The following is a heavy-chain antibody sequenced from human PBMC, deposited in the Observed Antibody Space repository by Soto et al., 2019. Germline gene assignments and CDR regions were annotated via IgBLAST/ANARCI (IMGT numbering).Heavy chain of an antibody. J-gene: IGHJ4*02. CDR2: ISAYNGNT. CDR3: ARLSLYYDFWSGYHRGRYYFDY. CDR1: GYTFTSYG. D-gene: IGHD3-3*01. V-gene: IGHV1-18*01. Sequence: ASVKVSCKASGYTFTSYGISWVRQAPGQGLEWMGWISAYNGNTNYAQKLQGRVTMTTDTSTSTAYMELRSLRSDDTAVYYCARLSLYYDFWSGYHRGRYYFDYWGQGTLVTVSS.